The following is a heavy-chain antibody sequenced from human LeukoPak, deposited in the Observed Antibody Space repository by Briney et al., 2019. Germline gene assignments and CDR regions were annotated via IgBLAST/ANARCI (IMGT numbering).Heavy chain of an antibody. CDR2: IYTSGST. Sequence: RASETLSLTCTVSGGSISSGSYYWSWIRQPAGKGLEWIGRIYTSGSTNYNPSLKSRVTISVDTSKNQFSLKLSSVTAADTAVYYCARYSGYDSCLDYWGQGTLVTVSS. CDR1: GGSISSGSYY. CDR3: ARYSGYDSCLDY. V-gene: IGHV4-61*02. D-gene: IGHD5-12*01. J-gene: IGHJ4*02.